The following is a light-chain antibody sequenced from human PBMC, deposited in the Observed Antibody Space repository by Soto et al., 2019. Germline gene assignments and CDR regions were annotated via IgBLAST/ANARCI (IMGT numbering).Light chain of an antibody. V-gene: IGLV1-51*01. CDR1: SSNIESNF. CDR3: ATWDDSLKTIV. Sequence: QAVVTQPPSLSAAPGQTVTISCSGNSSNIESNFVSWYQQVPGTAPRLLILDDNRRASGVPDRISGARFATSGTLAITGLQTGDEAVYYCATWDDSLKTIVFGGGTKVTVL. J-gene: IGLJ2*01. CDR2: DDN.